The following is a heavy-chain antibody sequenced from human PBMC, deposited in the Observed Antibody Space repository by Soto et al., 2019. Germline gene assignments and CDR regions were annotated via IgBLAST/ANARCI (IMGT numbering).Heavy chain of an antibody. CDR2: INVGNGDT. CDR3: ASDQGVGDV. D-gene: IGHD1-26*01. V-gene: IGHV1-3*01. CDR1: GYIFSNYN. J-gene: IGHJ6*02. Sequence: QVQLVQSGAEVKKPGASVRLSCKASGYIFSNYNIHWVRQAPGQRLEWMGWINVGNGDTKYSEKFQGRVTNSRDTSASTAFMELSSLTSEDTGVYYCASDQGVGDVWGQGTTVTVSS.